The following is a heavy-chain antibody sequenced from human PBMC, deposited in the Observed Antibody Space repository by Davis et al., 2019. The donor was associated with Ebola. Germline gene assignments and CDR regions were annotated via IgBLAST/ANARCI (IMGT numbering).Heavy chain of an antibody. V-gene: IGHV1-46*01. D-gene: IGHD6-19*01. CDR1: GYTFTSYY. Sequence: ASVKVSCKASGYTFTSYYMHWVRQAPGQGLEWMGIINPSGGSTSYAQKFQGRVTMTTDTSTSTAYMELRSLRSDDTAVYYCASALSSGWLSYFDYWGQGTLVTVSS. J-gene: IGHJ4*02. CDR2: INPSGGST. CDR3: ASALSSGWLSYFDY.